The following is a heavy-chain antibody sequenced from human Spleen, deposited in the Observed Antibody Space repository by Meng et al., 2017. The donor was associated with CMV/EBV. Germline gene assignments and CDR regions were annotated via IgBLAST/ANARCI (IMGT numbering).Heavy chain of an antibody. CDR3: AKALDFFPNYYYYGMDV. CDR1: GFTFSTYW. J-gene: IGHJ6*02. Sequence: GESLKISCAASGFTFSTYWMTWVRQPPGKGLEWVANIRQDGGETYYVDSVKGRFTVSRDNAKKSLFLQMNSLRADDTAVYYCAKALDFFPNYYYYGMDVWGQGTTVTVSS. D-gene: IGHD3-3*01. CDR2: IRQDGGET. V-gene: IGHV3-7*01.